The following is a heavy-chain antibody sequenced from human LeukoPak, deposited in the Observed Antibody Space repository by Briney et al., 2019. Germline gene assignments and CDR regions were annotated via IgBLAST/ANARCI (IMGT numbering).Heavy chain of an antibody. J-gene: IGHJ4*02. CDR2: IYYTGST. Sequence: PSETLSLTCTVSGGSVSSGSYYWSWIRQPPGKGLEWIGNIYYTGSTNYNPSLKSRVTISVDTSKNQFSLKLSSVTAADTAVYYCARGPRQNSSFYVWGQGTLVNVSS. V-gene: IGHV4-61*01. D-gene: IGHD6-19*01. CDR1: GGSVSSGSYY. CDR3: ARGPRQNSSFYV.